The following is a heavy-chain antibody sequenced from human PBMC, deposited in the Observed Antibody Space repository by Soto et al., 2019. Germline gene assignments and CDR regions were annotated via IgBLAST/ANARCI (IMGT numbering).Heavy chain of an antibody. CDR2: IYYIGST. CDR1: GGSISSGDYY. CDR3: ASFVDTAMVKGLGY. D-gene: IGHD5-18*01. V-gene: IGHV4-30-4*01. Sequence: QVQLQESGPGLVKPSQTLSLTCTVSGGSISSGDYYWSWIRQSPGKGLEWIGYIYYIGSTYYNPSLKSRVTISLDTSKNQFSLKLSSVTAADTAVYYCASFVDTAMVKGLGYWGQGTLVTVSS. J-gene: IGHJ4*02.